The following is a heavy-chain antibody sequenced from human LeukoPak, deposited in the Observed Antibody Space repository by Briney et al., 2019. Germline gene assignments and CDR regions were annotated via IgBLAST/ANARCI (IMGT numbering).Heavy chain of an antibody. V-gene: IGHV4-39*07. Sequence: SETLSLTCTVSGGSISSSSYYWGWIRQPPGKGLEWIGSIYYSGSTYYNPSPKSRVTISVDTSKNQFSQKLSSVTAADTAVYYCARVHDSSGYYAYYFDYWGQGTLVTVSS. CDR2: IYYSGST. D-gene: IGHD3-22*01. CDR3: ARVHDSSGYYAYYFDY. J-gene: IGHJ4*02. CDR1: GGSISSSSYY.